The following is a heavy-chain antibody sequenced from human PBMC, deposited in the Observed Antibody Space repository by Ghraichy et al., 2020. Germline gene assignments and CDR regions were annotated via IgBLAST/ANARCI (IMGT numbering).Heavy chain of an antibody. Sequence: GGSLRLSCAASGLTFSSFWMSWVRQAPGKGLEWVANIKQDGSETYYVDSVKGRFTISRDNAKNSLYLQMNSLRAEDTAVYYCTATNVAVPGYYWGQGTLVTVSS. CDR2: IKQDGSET. J-gene: IGHJ4*02. D-gene: IGHD6-19*01. CDR3: TATNVAVPGYY. V-gene: IGHV3-7*03. CDR1: GLTFSSFW.